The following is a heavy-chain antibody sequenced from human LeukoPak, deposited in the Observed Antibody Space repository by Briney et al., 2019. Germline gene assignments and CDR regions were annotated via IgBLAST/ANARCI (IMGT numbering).Heavy chain of an antibody. Sequence: SETLSLTFTVSGGSISSGSYYWSWIRQPAGKGLEWIGRIYTSGSTYYNPSLKSRVTMSVDTSKNQFSLKLSSVTAADTAVYYCARVSAGGSYYYYYYMDVWGKGTTVTVSS. CDR1: GGSISSGSYY. CDR2: IYTSGST. V-gene: IGHV4-61*02. D-gene: IGHD1-26*01. CDR3: ARVSAGGSYYYYYYMDV. J-gene: IGHJ6*03.